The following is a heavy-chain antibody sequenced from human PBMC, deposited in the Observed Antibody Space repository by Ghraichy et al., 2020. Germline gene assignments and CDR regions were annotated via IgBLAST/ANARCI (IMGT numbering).Heavy chain of an antibody. CDR1: GFTFKTAW. D-gene: IGHD3-16*01. J-gene: IGHJ4*02. CDR3: AADGPDRGGGDYDY. V-gene: IGHV3-15*01. CDR2: IKSKDGGETK. Sequence: GESLNISCAASGFTFKTAWMSWIRLAPGKGLESVGLIKSKDGGETKHYPAPVEGRFSLSRDDSKNTLSLQMNSLKTEDTAVYYCAADGPDRGGGDYDYWGQGIVVTVSS.